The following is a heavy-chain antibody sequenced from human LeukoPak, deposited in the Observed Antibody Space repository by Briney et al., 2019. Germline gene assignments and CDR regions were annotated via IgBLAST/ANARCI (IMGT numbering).Heavy chain of an antibody. CDR3: ARASQLAYYDFWSGYSDAFDI. J-gene: IGHJ3*02. Sequence: ASVKVSCKASGYTFTSYYMHWVRQAPGQGLEWMGIINPSGGSTSYAQKFQGRVTMTRDTSTSTVYMELSSLRSEDTAVYYCARASQLAYYDFWSGYSDAFDIWGQGTMVTVSS. CDR1: GYTFTSYY. V-gene: IGHV1-46*01. CDR2: INPSGGST. D-gene: IGHD3-3*01.